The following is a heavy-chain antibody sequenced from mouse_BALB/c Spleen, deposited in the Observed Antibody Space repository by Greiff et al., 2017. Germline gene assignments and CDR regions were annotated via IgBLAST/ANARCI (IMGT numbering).Heavy chain of an antibody. D-gene: IGHD2-13*01. CDR2: INPSTGYT. CDR1: GYTFTSYW. J-gene: IGHJ2*01. V-gene: IGHV1-7*01. Sequence: QAQLQQSGAELAKPGASVKMSCKASGYTFTSYWMHWVKQRPGQGLEWIGYINPSTGYTEYNQKFKDKATLTADKSSSTAYMQLSSLTSEDSAVYYCARDYSPYFDYWGQGTTLTVSS. CDR3: ARDYSPYFDY.